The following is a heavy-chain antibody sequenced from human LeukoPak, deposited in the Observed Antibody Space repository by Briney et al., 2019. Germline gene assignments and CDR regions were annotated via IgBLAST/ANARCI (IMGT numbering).Heavy chain of an antibody. CDR3: ARVQGYCSGGSCFRPHNWFDP. J-gene: IGHJ5*02. CDR2: IYHSGST. V-gene: IGHV4-38-2*01. Sequence: SETLSLTCAVSGYSISSGYYWGWLRQPPGKGLEWIGSIYHSGSTYYNPSLKSRVTISVDTSKNQFSLKLSSVTAADTAVYYCARVQGYCSGGSCFRPHNWFDPWGQGTLVTVSS. D-gene: IGHD2-15*01. CDR1: GYSISSGYY.